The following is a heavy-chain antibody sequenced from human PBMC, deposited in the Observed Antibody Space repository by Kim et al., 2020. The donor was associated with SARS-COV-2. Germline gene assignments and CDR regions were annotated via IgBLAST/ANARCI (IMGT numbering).Heavy chain of an antibody. CDR3: ARRLSNTSGGGSHYCDL. Sequence: SETLSLTCAVYGGSFSGYYWSWIRQPPGKGLEWIGEINHSGRTNYTPSLKSRVTISVDTSKNQFSLMLTSGTAADTAVYYCARRLSNTSGGGSHYCDLWGQGILVTVSS. J-gene: IGHJ4*02. D-gene: IGHD3-10*01. CDR2: INHSGRT. CDR1: GGSFSGYY. V-gene: IGHV4-34*01.